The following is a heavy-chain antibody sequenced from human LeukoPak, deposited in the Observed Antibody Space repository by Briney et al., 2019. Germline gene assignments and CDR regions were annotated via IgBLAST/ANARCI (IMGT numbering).Heavy chain of an antibody. CDR1: GFTFSRYG. V-gene: IGHV3-30*18. Sequence: PGRSLRLSCAASGFTFSRYGMHWVRQAPGKGLEWVAVISSDGSNKYYADSVKGRFTISRDNSKNTLYLQMNSLRADDTAVYYCANWGRFDPWGQGTLVTVSS. CDR2: ISSDGSNK. J-gene: IGHJ5*02. CDR3: ANWGRFDP. D-gene: IGHD3-16*01.